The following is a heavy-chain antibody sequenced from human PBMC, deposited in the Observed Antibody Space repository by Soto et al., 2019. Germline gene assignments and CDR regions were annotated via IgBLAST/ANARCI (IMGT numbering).Heavy chain of an antibody. CDR3: ARAHSSAYFDY. J-gene: IGHJ4*02. D-gene: IGHD3-22*01. CDR2: IIPIFGTA. CDR1: GGTFSGSP. V-gene: IGHV1-69*13. Sequence: SVKVSCKASGGTFSGSPISWVRQAPGQGLEWVGGIIPIFGTANYAQKFQGRVTITADESTTTAYMELSSLRSEDTAMYYCARAHSSAYFDYWGQGTLVTVSS.